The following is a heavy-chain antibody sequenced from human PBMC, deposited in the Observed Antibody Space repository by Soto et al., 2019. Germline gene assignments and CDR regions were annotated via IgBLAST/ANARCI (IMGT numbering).Heavy chain of an antibody. CDR1: GYSFSNYW. D-gene: IGHD2-2*01. CDR3: TRRKFCASSSSHRDFTHPNLFAP. Sequence: PGESLKISCKASGYSFSNYWIGWVRQLPGKGLEWMGIIYPGDSDTRYNPSFQGQVTFSADKSISTAYLQWSSLKASDTASYYWTRRKFCASSSSHRDFTHPNLFAPRGQGTFVPVSS. J-gene: IGHJ5*02. V-gene: IGHV5-51*01. CDR2: IYPGDSDT.